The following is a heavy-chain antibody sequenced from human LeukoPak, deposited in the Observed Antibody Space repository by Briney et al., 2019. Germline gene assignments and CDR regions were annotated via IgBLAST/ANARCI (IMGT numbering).Heavy chain of an antibody. CDR3: ARAGGGNMDFQH. Sequence: PGGSLRLSCAASGFTFRDSYMSWIRQAPGKGLEWLSYINSVGNIISYADSVKGRFTISRDNAKNSLYLQMHGLRAEDTAVYYCARAGGGNMDFQHWGQGTLVTVSS. D-gene: IGHD4-23*01. CDR1: GFTFRDSY. CDR2: INSVGNII. J-gene: IGHJ1*01. V-gene: IGHV3-11*04.